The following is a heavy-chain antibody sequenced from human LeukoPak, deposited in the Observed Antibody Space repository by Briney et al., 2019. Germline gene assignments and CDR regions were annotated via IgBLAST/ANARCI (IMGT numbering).Heavy chain of an antibody. CDR3: AKARGWYDFDY. CDR1: GFTFSSHA. V-gene: IGHV3-23*01. Sequence: GGSLRLSCAASGFTFSSHAMSWVRQTPGKGLDWVSSISGGGGSTYYADSVKGRFTISRDNSKNTVYLQMNSLRADDTAVYYCAKARGWYDFDYWGQGILVTVSS. CDR2: ISGGGGST. J-gene: IGHJ4*02. D-gene: IGHD6-19*01.